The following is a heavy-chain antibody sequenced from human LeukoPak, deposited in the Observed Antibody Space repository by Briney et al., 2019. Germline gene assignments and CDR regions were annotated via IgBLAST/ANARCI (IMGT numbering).Heavy chain of an antibody. Sequence: SEALSLTCTVSGGSIRGYFWSWIRQPPGKGLEWIGHIYSSGSTTYTPSLQGRVTISLDTSKNQFSLKLSSVTAADTAVYYCARHYDSGSYPLDFWGQGTLVTVSS. CDR3: ARHYDSGSYPLDF. V-gene: IGHV4-59*08. CDR1: GGSIRGYF. D-gene: IGHD3-10*01. J-gene: IGHJ4*02. CDR2: IYSSGST.